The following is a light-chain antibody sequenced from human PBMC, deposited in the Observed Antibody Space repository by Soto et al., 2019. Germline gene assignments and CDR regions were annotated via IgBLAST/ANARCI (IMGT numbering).Light chain of an antibody. Sequence: EMVLTQSPATLSASQAQRATRSCRVSQSVSNNLAWYQQKSGQAPRLLIYGAFNRATGIPARFSGSGSGADFTLTISSLEPEDFAIYYCQQRNTWPPVTLGQGTRLEIK. J-gene: IGKJ5*01. V-gene: IGKV3-11*01. CDR1: QSVSNN. CDR3: QQRNTWPPVT. CDR2: GAF.